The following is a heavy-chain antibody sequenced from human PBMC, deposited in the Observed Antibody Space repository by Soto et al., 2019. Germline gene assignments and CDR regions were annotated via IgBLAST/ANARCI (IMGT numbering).Heavy chain of an antibody. CDR2: ISHDGSNK. CDR1: GFPFSNYA. J-gene: IGHJ4*02. CDR3: ARSTEQWLVRVGCDY. V-gene: IGHV3-30-3*01. Sequence: QVQLVESGGGVVQPGTSLRLSCAASGFPFSNYALHWVRQAPGKGLEWVASISHDGSNKYHADSVKGRFTISRDSSKSTLYLEMNSLRAEDTAVYYCARSTEQWLVRVGCDYWGQGSLVTASS. D-gene: IGHD6-19*01.